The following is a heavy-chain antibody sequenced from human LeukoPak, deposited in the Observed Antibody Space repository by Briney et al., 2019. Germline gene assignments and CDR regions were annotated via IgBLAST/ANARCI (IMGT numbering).Heavy chain of an antibody. CDR2: IYHSGST. J-gene: IGHJ4*02. V-gene: IGHV4-4*02. D-gene: IGHD3-3*01. CDR3: ARRPPYYDFWSGYSATYYFDY. CDR1: GGSISSSNW. Sequence: SETLSLTCAVSGGSISSSNWWSWVRQPPGKGLEWIGEIYHSGSTNYNPSLKSRVTISVDKSKNQFSLKLSSVTAADTAVYYCARRPPYYDFWSGYSATYYFDYWGQGTLVTVSS.